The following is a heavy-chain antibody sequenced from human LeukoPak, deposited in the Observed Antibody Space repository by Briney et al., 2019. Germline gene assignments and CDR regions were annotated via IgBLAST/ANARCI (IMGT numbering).Heavy chain of an antibody. V-gene: IGHV3-23*01. CDR2: VGGSGNYT. J-gene: IGHJ4*02. D-gene: IGHD1-26*01. CDR1: GFTFSSYG. Sequence: GGSLRLSCAASGFTFSSYGMHWVRQAPGKGLEWVSGVGGSGNYTQYADSVKGRFTISRDNSKNTLYLQMNNLRAEDTAVYYCARMGGTYYRSYYFHYWGQGTLVTVSS. CDR3: ARMGGTYYRSYYFHY.